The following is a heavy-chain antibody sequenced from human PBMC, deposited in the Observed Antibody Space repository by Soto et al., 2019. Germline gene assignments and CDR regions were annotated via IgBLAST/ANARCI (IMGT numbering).Heavy chain of an antibody. V-gene: IGHV3-53*04. CDR3: AREEVVRGVMGYYYYYMDV. CDR1: GFTVSSNY. Sequence: GGSLRLSCAASGFTVSSNYMSWVRQAPGKGLEWVSVIYSGGSTYYADSVKGRFTISRHNSKNTLYLQMNSLRAEDTAVYYCAREEVVRGVMGYYYYYMDVWGKGTTVTVSS. CDR2: IYSGGST. J-gene: IGHJ6*03. D-gene: IGHD3-10*01.